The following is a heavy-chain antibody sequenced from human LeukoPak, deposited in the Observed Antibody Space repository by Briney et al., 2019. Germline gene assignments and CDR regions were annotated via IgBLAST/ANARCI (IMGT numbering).Heavy chain of an antibody. CDR3: ARGFNDFWSGSQLEY. J-gene: IGHJ4*02. CDR2: ISYDGSNK. CDR1: GFTFSSYG. Sequence: GGSLRLSCAASGFTFSSYGMHWVRQAPGKGLEWVAVISYDGSNKYYADSVEGRFTISRDNSKSTVYPEINSLRSEDTAIYYCARGFNDFWSGSQLEYWGQGTLVTVSS. D-gene: IGHD3-3*01. V-gene: IGHV3-30*03.